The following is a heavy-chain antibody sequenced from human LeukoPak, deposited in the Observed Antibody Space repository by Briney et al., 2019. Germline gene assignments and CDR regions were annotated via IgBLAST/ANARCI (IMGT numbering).Heavy chain of an antibody. V-gene: IGHV3-21*01. Sequence: GGSLRLSCTASGFNFSAYGMHWVRQAPGKGLEWVSSISSSSSYIYYADSVKGRFTISRDNAKNSLYLQMNSLRAEDTAVYYCARDSKRGLGSLDYWGQGTLVTVSS. CDR3: ARDSKRGLGSLDY. D-gene: IGHD3-10*01. CDR1: GFNFSAYG. CDR2: ISSSSSYI. J-gene: IGHJ4*02.